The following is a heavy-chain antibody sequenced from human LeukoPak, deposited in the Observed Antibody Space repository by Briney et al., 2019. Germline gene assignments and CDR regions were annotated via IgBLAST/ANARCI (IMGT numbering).Heavy chain of an antibody. J-gene: IGHJ6*02. Sequence: GASVKVSCKASGYTFTGYYMHWVRQAPGQGLEWMGWINPNSGGTNYAQKFQGRVTMTRDTSISTAYMELSRLRSDDTAVYYCATPPEDYGDYYYYGMDVWGQGTTVTVSS. D-gene: IGHD4-17*01. CDR1: GYTFTGYY. CDR3: ATPPEDYGDYYYYGMDV. CDR2: INPNSGGT. V-gene: IGHV1-2*02.